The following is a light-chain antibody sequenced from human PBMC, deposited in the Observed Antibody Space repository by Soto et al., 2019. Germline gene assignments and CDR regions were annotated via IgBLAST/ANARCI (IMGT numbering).Light chain of an antibody. CDR2: VVS. Sequence: QSALTQPPSASGSPGQSVTISCTGTSSDVGQYNYISWYQQHPGKAPKLMIYVVSRRPLGVPDRFSGSKSGNTASLTVSGLQAEDEADYYCSSYAGGTYVFGSGTKVTVL. CDR3: SSYAGGTYV. J-gene: IGLJ1*01. CDR1: SSDVGQYNY. V-gene: IGLV2-8*01.